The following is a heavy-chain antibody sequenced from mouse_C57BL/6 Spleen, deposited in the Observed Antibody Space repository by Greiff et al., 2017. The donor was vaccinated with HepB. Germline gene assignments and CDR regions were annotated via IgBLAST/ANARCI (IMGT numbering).Heavy chain of an antibody. CDR2: ISDGGSYT. V-gene: IGHV5-4*01. D-gene: IGHD1-1*01. J-gene: IGHJ1*03. CDR1: GFTFSSYA. Sequence: EVNLVESGGGLVKPGGSLKLSCAASGFTFSSYAMSWVRQTPEKRLEWVATISDGGSYTYYPDNVKGRFTISRDNAKNNLYLQMSHPKSEDTAMYYCAREGTTVVDWYFDVWGTGTTVTVSS. CDR3: AREGTTVVDWYFDV.